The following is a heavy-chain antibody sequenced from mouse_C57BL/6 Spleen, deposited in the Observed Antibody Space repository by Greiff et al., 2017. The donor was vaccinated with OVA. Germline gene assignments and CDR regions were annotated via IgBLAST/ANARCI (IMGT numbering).Heavy chain of an antibody. Sequence: EVQLQQSGAELVRPGASVKLSCTASGFNIKDDYMHWVKQRPEQGLEWIGWIDPENGDTEYASKFQGKATITADTSSNTAYLQLSSLTSEDTAVYYCTTYYSNPRYWYFDVWGTGTTVTVSS. J-gene: IGHJ1*03. V-gene: IGHV14-4*01. CDR2: IDPENGDT. D-gene: IGHD2-5*01. CDR1: GFNIKDDY. CDR3: TTYYSNPRYWYFDV.